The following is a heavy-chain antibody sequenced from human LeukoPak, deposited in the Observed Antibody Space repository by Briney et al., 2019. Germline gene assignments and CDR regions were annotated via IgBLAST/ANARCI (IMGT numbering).Heavy chain of an antibody. Sequence: PSETLSLTCTVSGGSISSYYWSWIRQPPGKGLEWIGYIYYSGSTNYNPSLKSRVTISVDTSKNQFSLKLSSVTAADTAVYYCARDRSSSWSPRNWFDPWGQGTLVTVSS. CDR2: IYYSGST. J-gene: IGHJ5*02. V-gene: IGHV4-59*12. CDR3: ARDRSSSWSPRNWFDP. D-gene: IGHD6-13*01. CDR1: GGSISSYY.